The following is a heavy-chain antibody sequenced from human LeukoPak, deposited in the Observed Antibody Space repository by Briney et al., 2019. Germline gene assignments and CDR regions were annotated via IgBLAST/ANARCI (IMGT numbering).Heavy chain of an antibody. J-gene: IGHJ6*02. Sequence: KSGGSLRLSCAASGFTFSSYSMTWVRQAPGKGLEWVSSISSSSSYIYYADSVKGRFTISRDNAKNSLYLQMNSLRAEDTAVYYCARSTLGSELLWFGELDYYYYGMDVWGQGTTVTVSS. CDR2: ISSSSSYI. CDR3: ARSTLGSELLWFGELDYYYYGMDV. D-gene: IGHD3-10*01. CDR1: GFTFSSYS. V-gene: IGHV3-21*01.